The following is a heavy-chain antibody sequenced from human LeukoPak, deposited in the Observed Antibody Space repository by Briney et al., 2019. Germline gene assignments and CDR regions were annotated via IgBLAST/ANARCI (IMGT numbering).Heavy chain of an antibody. CDR1: GVSISAYY. J-gene: IGHJ4*02. Sequence: SETLSLTCSVSGVSISAYYWSWIRQSAGIRLEWIGRIYPGEGIYATATTSYNPSFKSRVTMSGDTSKNQLSLKLSSVTAADTAVYYCARDPTTVTTIFDSWGQGILVTVSS. CDR3: ARDPTTVTTIFDS. CDR2: IYPGEGIYATATT. V-gene: IGHV4-4*07. D-gene: IGHD4-11*01.